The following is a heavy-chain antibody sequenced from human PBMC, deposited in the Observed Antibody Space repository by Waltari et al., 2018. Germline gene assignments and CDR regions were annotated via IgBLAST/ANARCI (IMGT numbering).Heavy chain of an antibody. D-gene: IGHD3-3*01. CDR3: ARGRPLYYDFWSGYYPYYFDY. V-gene: IGHV4-34*01. Sequence: QVQLQQWGAGLLKPSETLSLTCAVYGGSFSGYHWSWLRQPPGKGLEWIGEINHSGSTNNNPSLKSRVTISVDTSKNQFSLKLSAVTAADTAVYYCARGRPLYYDFWSGYYPYYFDYWGQGTLVTVSS. CDR2: INHSGST. J-gene: IGHJ4*02. CDR1: GGSFSGYH.